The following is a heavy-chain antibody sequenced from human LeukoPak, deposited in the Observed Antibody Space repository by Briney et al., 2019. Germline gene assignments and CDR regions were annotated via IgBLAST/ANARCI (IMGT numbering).Heavy chain of an antibody. Sequence: GESLKISCKGSGYSFTGYWIGWVRQLPGKGLEWMGIIYPSDSDTRYSPSLQGQVTISVDKSISTVYLQWSSLKASDTAMYYCAREAGLRGASFDYWGQGTLVTVSS. V-gene: IGHV5-51*01. D-gene: IGHD3-10*01. CDR2: IYPSDSDT. J-gene: IGHJ4*02. CDR3: AREAGLRGASFDY. CDR1: GYSFTGYW.